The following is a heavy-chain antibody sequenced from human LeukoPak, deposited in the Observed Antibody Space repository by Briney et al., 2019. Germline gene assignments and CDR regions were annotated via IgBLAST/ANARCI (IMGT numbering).Heavy chain of an antibody. CDR3: ARNRGNYDSWSGYFDY. CDR2: IIPIFGTA. CDR1: GGTFSSYA. D-gene: IGHD3-3*01. J-gene: IGHJ4*02. Sequence: GASVTVSCKASGGTFSSYAISWVRQAPGQGLGWMGGIIPIFGTANYAQKFQGRVTITADESTSTAYMELSSLRSEDTAVYYCARNRGNYDSWSGYFDYWGQGTLVTVSS. V-gene: IGHV1-69*13.